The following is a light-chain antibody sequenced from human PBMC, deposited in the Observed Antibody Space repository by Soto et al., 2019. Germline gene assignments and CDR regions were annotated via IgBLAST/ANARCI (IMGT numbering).Light chain of an antibody. V-gene: IGKV3-15*01. CDR1: QSVSSN. Sequence: EIIMTQSPATLSVSTGERATLSCRASQSVSSNLAWYRQRPGQAPRLLIYGTSTRATGIPDRFRGTGYGTECTLPISRLQSEDFAVYFRQQYDSGPPLFTHGHQNKGDL. CDR2: GTS. CDR3: QQYDSGPPLFT. J-gene: IGKJ3*01.